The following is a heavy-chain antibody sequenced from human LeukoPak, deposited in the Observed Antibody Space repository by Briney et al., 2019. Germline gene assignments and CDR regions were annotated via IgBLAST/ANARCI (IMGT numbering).Heavy chain of an antibody. V-gene: IGHV3-30*18. D-gene: IGHD5-18*01. J-gene: IGHJ4*02. Sequence: GRSLRLSCAASGFTFSSYGMHWVRQAPGKGLEWVAVISYDGSNKYYADSLKGRFTISRDNSKNTLYLQMNSLRAEDTAVYYCAKEGGYSYGPRPKPLDYWGQGTLVTVSS. CDR1: GFTFSSYG. CDR2: ISYDGSNK. CDR3: AKEGGYSYGPRPKPLDY.